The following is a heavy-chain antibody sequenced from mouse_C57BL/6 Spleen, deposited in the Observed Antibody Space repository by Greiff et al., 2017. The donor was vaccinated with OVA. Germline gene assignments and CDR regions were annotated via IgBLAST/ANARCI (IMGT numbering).Heavy chain of an antibody. D-gene: IGHD3-3*01. V-gene: IGHV1-64*01. CDR2: IHPNSGST. J-gene: IGHJ4*01. Sequence: QVRLQQPGAELVKPGASVKLSCKASGYTFTSYWMHWVKQRPGQGLEWIGMIHPNSGSTNYNEKFKSKATLTVDKSSSTAYMQLSSLTSEDSAVYYCARGGRNYAMDYWGQGTSVTVSS. CDR3: ARGGRNYAMDY. CDR1: GYTFTSYW.